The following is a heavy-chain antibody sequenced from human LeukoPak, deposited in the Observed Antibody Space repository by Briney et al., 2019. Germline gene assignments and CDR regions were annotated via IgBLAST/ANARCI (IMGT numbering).Heavy chain of an antibody. J-gene: IGHJ3*02. D-gene: IGHD5-18*01. CDR2: MNQDGSVK. Sequence: PGGSLRLSCAVSGFTFSDYWMSWVRQAAGKGLEWVISMNQDGSVKFYLDSVMGRFTISRDNAKNSLYLQMNSLRAEDTAVYYCARHATLNGNSHGQRAFDIWGQGTMVTVSS. CDR1: GFTFSDYW. CDR3: ARHATLNGNSHGQRAFDI. V-gene: IGHV3-7*01.